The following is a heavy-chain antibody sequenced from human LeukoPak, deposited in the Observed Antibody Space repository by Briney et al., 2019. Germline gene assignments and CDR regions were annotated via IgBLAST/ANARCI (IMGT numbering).Heavy chain of an antibody. CDR1: GGSISSGGYY. CDR2: IYYSGST. J-gene: IGHJ4*02. Sequence: SETLSLTCTASGGSISSGGYYWSWIRQPPGKGLEWIGYIYYSGSTYYNPSLKSRVTISVDTSKNQFSLKPSSVTAADTAVYYCARDQYCSSTSCYKGGYFDYWGQGTLVTVSS. D-gene: IGHD2-2*02. V-gene: IGHV4-30-4*08. CDR3: ARDQYCSSTSCYKGGYFDY.